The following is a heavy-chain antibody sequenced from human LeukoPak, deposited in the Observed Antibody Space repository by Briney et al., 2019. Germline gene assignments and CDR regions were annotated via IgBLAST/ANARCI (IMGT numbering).Heavy chain of an antibody. CDR1: GFLYDDYS. CDR3: VRPRDPKIVISPFEY. V-gene: IGHV3-49*04. Sequence: PGGSLRLSCSVSGFLYDDYSMSWVRQAPGKGLEWVGLIRSRPYGGTTEYAAPVRGRFSISRDTSKSIVYLQMESLKIEDTALYYCVRPRDPKIVISPFEYWGQGSLVTVSS. CDR2: IRSRPYGGTT. D-gene: IGHD1-26*01. J-gene: IGHJ4*02.